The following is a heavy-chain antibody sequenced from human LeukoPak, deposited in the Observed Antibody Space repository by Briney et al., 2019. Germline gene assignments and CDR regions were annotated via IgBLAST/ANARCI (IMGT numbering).Heavy chain of an antibody. Sequence: ASVEVSCKASGYTFTSYDINWVRQATGQGLEWMGWMNPNSGNTGYAQKFQGRVTMTRNTSISTAYMELSSLRSEDTAVYYCARDPGGYYYVDAFDIWGQGTMVTVSS. CDR2: MNPNSGNT. D-gene: IGHD3-22*01. V-gene: IGHV1-8*01. CDR3: ARDPGGYYYVDAFDI. J-gene: IGHJ3*02. CDR1: GYTFTSYD.